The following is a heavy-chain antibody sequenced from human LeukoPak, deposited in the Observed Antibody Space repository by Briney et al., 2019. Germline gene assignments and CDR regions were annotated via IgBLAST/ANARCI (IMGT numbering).Heavy chain of an antibody. J-gene: IGHJ4*02. CDR2: FSSKGVTT. CDR1: GLTFSSYA. Sequence: PGGSLRLSCAASGLTFSSYAMSWVRQAPGKGLEWVSSFSSKGVTTYYADSVKGRFTISRDNSKNTLYLQMNSLRAEDTAVYYCAKRDTSGWHYFGYWGQGTLVAVSS. CDR3: AKRDTSGWHYFGY. V-gene: IGHV3-23*01. D-gene: IGHD6-19*01.